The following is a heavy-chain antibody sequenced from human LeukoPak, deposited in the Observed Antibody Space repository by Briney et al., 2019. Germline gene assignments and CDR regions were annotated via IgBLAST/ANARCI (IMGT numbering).Heavy chain of an antibody. CDR3: ARSREDSSGYPSGDFDY. CDR1: GFTFSTYG. D-gene: IGHD3-22*01. Sequence: GGSLRLSCAGSGFTFSTYGMDWVRQAPGKGLEWVANIREDESEKNYVDSVKGRFTISRDNARNSLYLQMNSLRPEDTAVYYCARSREDSSGYPSGDFDYWGQGTLVTVSS. CDR2: IREDESEK. J-gene: IGHJ4*02. V-gene: IGHV3-7*03.